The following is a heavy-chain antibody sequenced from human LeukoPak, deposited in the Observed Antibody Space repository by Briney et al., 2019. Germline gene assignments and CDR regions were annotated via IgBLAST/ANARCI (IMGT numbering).Heavy chain of an antibody. D-gene: IGHD3-10*01. Sequence: GGSLRLSCAASGFTFSSYAMSWVRQAPGKGLEWVSAISGSGGSTYYADSVKGRFTISRDNSKNTLYLQMNSLRAEDTAVYYCAKLPYEYYYGSGSYYNYWGQGTLVTVSS. CDR3: AKLPYEYYYGSGSYYNY. J-gene: IGHJ4*02. CDR2: ISGSGGST. V-gene: IGHV3-23*01. CDR1: GFTFSSYA.